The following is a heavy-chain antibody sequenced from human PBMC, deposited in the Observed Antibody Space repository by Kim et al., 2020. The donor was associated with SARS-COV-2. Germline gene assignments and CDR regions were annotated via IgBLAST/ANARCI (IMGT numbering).Heavy chain of an antibody. J-gene: IGHJ3*02. V-gene: IGHV4-59*08. CDR3: ARGFDI. Sequence: IYYSGSPNSNPPLTGRVTISVDTSKNQFSLKLGSVTAADTAVYYCARGFDIWGQGTMVTVSS. CDR2: IYYSGSP.